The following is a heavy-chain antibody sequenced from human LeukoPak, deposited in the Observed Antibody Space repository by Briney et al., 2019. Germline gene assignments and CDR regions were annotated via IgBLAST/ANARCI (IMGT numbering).Heavy chain of an antibody. CDR1: GYTFTSYA. CDR3: ARFYSSSWDAFDY. Sequence: ASVKVSCKASGYTFTSYAMHWVRQAPGQRLEWMGWINAGNGNTKYSQKFQGSVTITRDTSASTAYMELSSLRSEDTAVYYCARFYSSSWDAFDYWGQGTLVTVSS. J-gene: IGHJ4*02. D-gene: IGHD6-13*01. CDR2: INAGNGNT. V-gene: IGHV1-3*01.